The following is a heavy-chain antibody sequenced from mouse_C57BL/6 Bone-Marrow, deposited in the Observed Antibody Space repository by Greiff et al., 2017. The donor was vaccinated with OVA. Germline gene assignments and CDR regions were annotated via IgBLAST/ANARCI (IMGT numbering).Heavy chain of an antibody. CDR1: GYTFTDYY. J-gene: IGHJ1*03. Sequence: VQGVESGAELVKPGASVKISCKASGYTFTDYYINWVKQRPGQGLEWIGKLGPGSGSTYYNEKFKGKATLTADKSSSTANMQLSSLTSEDSAVYFCARFWLLWYFDVWGTGTTVTVSS. V-gene: IGHV1-77*01. CDR3: ARFWLLWYFDV. D-gene: IGHD2-3*01. CDR2: LGPGSGST.